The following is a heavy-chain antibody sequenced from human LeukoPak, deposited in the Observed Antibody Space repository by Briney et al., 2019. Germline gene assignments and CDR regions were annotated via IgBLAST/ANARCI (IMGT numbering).Heavy chain of an antibody. V-gene: IGHV3-7*03. CDR1: GFTFSSYW. J-gene: IGHJ6*02. CDR3: AKDAAPYYDFWSGYYTDYYYYGMDV. CDR2: IKQDGSEK. D-gene: IGHD3-3*01. Sequence: GGSLRLSCAASGFTFSSYWMSWVRQAPGKGLEWVANIKQDGSEKYYVDSVKGRFTISRDNSKNTLSLQMNSLRAEDTAVYYCAKDAAPYYDFWSGYYTDYYYYGMDVWGQGTTVTVSS.